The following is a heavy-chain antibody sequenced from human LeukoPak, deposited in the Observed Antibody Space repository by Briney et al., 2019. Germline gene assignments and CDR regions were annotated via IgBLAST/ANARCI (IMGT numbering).Heavy chain of an antibody. D-gene: IGHD2-2*01. CDR1: GYTLTELS. J-gene: IGHJ6*03. V-gene: IGHV1-69*13. CDR2: IIPMIGTP. CDR3: ASHCSSTSCYADYYYMDV. Sequence: SVKVSCKVSGYTLTELSMHWVRQAPGQGLEWMGGIIPMIGTPNYAQKFQGRVTITADESTSTAYMELSSLRSEDTAVYYCASHCSSTSCYADYYYMDVWGKGTTVTVSS.